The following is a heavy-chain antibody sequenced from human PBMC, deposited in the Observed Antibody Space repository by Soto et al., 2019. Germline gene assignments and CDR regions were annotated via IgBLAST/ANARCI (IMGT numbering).Heavy chain of an antibody. D-gene: IGHD5-12*01. CDR3: ARDQGGYGTFDD. Sequence: QVQLVQSGPEVKKPEASVKVSCKTSGYTFTSSGISWVRQAPGQGPEWMGWISGHNGVTIFAQKFQDRVTLTIDSSTTTAYMDVRSLSFADTAIYYCARDQGGYGTFDDWGQGTLVTVSS. V-gene: IGHV1-18*04. J-gene: IGHJ4*02. CDR1: GYTFTSSG. CDR2: ISGHNGVT.